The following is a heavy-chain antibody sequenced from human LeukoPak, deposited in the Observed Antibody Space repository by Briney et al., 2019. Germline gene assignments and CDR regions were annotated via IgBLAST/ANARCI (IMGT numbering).Heavy chain of an antibody. D-gene: IGHD1-1*01. V-gene: IGHV4-61*08. Sequence: SETLSLTCTVSGGSISSGDYYWSWIRQPPGKGLEWIGYIYYSGSTNYNPSLKSRVTISVDTSKNQFSLKLSSVTAADTAVYYCASSMTAGTFDYWGQGTLVTVSS. J-gene: IGHJ4*02. CDR2: IYYSGST. CDR3: ASSMTAGTFDY. CDR1: GGSISSGDYY.